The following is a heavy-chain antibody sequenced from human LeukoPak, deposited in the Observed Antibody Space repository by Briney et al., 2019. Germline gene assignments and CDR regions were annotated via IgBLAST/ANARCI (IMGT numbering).Heavy chain of an antibody. V-gene: IGHV1-69*05. Sequence: SVKVSCKASGGTFSRDTVTWVRQAPGQGLEWMGGIIPMFGTPNYAQNFRGRVTVTTDESTSTASMELTSLRSEDTAVYYCARVSVDSGYYYLDLWGQGTLVTVSS. CDR3: ARVSVDSGYYYLDL. CDR2: IIPMFGTP. D-gene: IGHD3-22*01. J-gene: IGHJ4*02. CDR1: GGTFSRDT.